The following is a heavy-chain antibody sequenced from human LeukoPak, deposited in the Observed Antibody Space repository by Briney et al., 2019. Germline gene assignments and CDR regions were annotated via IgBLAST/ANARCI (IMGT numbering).Heavy chain of an antibody. D-gene: IGHD2-2*01. J-gene: IGHJ6*03. CDR1: GGSISSSSYY. V-gene: IGHV4-61*01. CDR3: ARDIRWSTTSWYYYYIDV. Sequence: PSETLSLTCTVSGGSISSSSYYWSWMRQPPGKGLEWIGYIYYSGSTNYNPSLKRRVTISVDTSKNQFSLKLSSVTAADTAVYYCARDIRWSTTSWYYYYIDVWGKGTTDTLS. CDR2: IYYSGST.